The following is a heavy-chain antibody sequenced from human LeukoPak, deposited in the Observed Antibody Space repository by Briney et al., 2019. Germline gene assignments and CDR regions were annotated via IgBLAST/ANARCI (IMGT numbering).Heavy chain of an antibody. CDR2: INPSGGST. D-gene: IGHD6-13*01. V-gene: IGHV1-46*01. Sequence: ASVKVSCKTSGGSLINYAFNWVRQAPGQGLEWMGIINPSGGSTSYAQKFQGRVTMTRDMSTSTVYMELSSLRSEDTAVYYCARGASSSWRDNWFDPWGQGTLVTVSS. J-gene: IGHJ5*02. CDR1: GGSLINYA. CDR3: ARGASSSWRDNWFDP.